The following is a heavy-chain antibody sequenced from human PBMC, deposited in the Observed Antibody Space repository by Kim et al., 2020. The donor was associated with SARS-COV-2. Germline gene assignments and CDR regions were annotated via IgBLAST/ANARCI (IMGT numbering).Heavy chain of an antibody. V-gene: IGHV3-15*05. Sequence: GGSLRLSCAASRFTFTNAWMNWVRQAPGKGLEWIGRIKSKTDGGTTDYAAPVKGRFTISRDDSKNTLYLQMNSLKTEDTAVYYCNTRLVYNTGHSFDYWGQGTLVTVSS. CDR2: IKSKTDGGTT. D-gene: IGHD3-9*01. CDR1: RFTFTNAW. J-gene: IGHJ4*02. CDR3: NTRLVYNTGHSFDY.